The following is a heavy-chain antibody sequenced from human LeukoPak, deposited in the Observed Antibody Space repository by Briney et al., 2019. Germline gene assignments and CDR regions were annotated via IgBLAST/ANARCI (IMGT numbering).Heavy chain of an antibody. V-gene: IGHV4-34*01. J-gene: IGHJ5*02. Sequence: SETLSLTCAVYGGSFSGYYWSWIRQPPGKGLEWIGEINHSGGTNYNPSLKSRVTISVDTSKNQFSLRLTSVTAADTAVYYCARHWSHSVAQFGRSFWFDPWGQGTLVTVSS. CDR1: GGSFSGYY. CDR2: INHSGGT. D-gene: IGHD2-15*01. CDR3: ARHWSHSVAQFGRSFWFDP.